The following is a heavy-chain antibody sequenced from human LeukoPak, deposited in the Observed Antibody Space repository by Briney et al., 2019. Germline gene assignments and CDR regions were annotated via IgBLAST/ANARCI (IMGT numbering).Heavy chain of an antibody. CDR2: INPNSGGT. CDR3: ARLSHHSSGWYGGWFDP. Sequence: GASVKVSCKASGYTFTGYYMHWVRQAPGQGLEWMRWINPNSGGTNYAEKFQGRVTMTRGTSISTAYMELSRLRSDDTAVYYCARLSHHSSGWYGGWFDPWGQGTLVTVSS. CDR1: GYTFTGYY. D-gene: IGHD6-19*01. V-gene: IGHV1-2*02. J-gene: IGHJ5*02.